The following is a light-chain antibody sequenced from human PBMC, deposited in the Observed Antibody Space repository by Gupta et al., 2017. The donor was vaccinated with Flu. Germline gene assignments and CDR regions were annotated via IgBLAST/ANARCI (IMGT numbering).Light chain of an antibody. CDR2: KSS. CDR1: QSLSSW. Sequence: PSTLSAYVGDRVTITCRASQSLSSWLAWYQQKPGKAPNLLIYKSSNLESGVPSRFSGSGSGTEFTLTISSLQPDDFATYYCQQEDSYSFTFGGGTKVEI. V-gene: IGKV1-5*03. J-gene: IGKJ4*01. CDR3: QQEDSYSFT.